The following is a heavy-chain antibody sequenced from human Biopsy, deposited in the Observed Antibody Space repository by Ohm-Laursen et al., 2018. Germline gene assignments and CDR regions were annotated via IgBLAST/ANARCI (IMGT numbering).Heavy chain of an antibody. Sequence: PRLSCAASGFTFNDVYMHWVRQAPGKGLEWVGRIRSKAKSYATAYAASVTGRFTISRDDSKNTTYLQMNSLKTEDTAVYYCTLEGAGFDNWGQGTLVTVSS. CDR3: TLEGAGFDN. D-gene: IGHD3-10*01. CDR1: GFTFNDVY. J-gene: IGHJ4*02. CDR2: IRSKAKSYAT. V-gene: IGHV3-73*01.